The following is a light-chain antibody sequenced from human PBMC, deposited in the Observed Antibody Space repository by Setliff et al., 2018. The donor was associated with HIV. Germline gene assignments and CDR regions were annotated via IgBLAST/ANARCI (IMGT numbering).Light chain of an antibody. CDR3: SSYTSRSTKV. J-gene: IGLJ1*01. CDR1: SSDVGGYNY. CDR2: DVN. Sequence: QSVLTQPASVSGSPGQSITISCSGTSSDVGGYNYVSWYQQHPGKAPKLMIYDVNKRPPGVSNRFSGSKSGNTASLTISGLQAEDEADYYCSSYTSRSTKVFGTGTKVTVL. V-gene: IGLV2-14*01.